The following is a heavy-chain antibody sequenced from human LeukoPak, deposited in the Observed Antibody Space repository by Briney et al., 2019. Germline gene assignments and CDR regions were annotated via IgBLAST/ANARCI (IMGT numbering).Heavy chain of an antibody. V-gene: IGHV4-61*08. D-gene: IGHD3-22*01. CDR2: IYYSGST. J-gene: IGHJ4*02. Sequence: SETLSLTCTVSGGSISSGDYYWSWIRQPPGKGLEWIGYIYYSGSTNYNPSLKSRVTISVDTSKNQFPLKLSSVTAADTAVYYCARQGYYDSSGYYYWGQGTLVTVSS. CDR1: GGSISSGDYY. CDR3: ARQGYYDSSGYYY.